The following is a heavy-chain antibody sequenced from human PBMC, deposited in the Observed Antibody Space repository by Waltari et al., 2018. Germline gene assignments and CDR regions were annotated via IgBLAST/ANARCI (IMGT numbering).Heavy chain of an antibody. D-gene: IGHD1-26*01. V-gene: IGHV4-38-2*02. CDR1: GYSISSGYY. J-gene: IGHJ5*02. Sequence: QVQLQESGPGLVKPSETLSLTCAVSGYSISSGYYWGWIRQPPGKGLEWIGSIYHSGSTYYNPSLKSRVTISVDTSKNQFSLRLSSVTAADTAGYYGARDRGPRGGSYWARWFDPWGQGTLVTVSS. CDR2: IYHSGST. CDR3: ARDRGPRGGSYWARWFDP.